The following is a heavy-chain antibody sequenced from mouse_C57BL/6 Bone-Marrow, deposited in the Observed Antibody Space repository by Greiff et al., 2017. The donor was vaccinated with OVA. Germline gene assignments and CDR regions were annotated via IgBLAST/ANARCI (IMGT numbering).Heavy chain of an antibody. CDR1: GFTFSSYG. CDR2: ISSGGSYT. J-gene: IGHJ3*01. CDR3: APYYGPPWCAY. D-gene: IGHD1-2*01. Sequence: EVQLVESGGDLVKPGGSLKLSCAASGFTFSSYGMSWVRQTPDKRLEWVATISSGGSYTYYPDSVKGRFTISRDNAKNTLYLQMSSLKSEDTAMYYCAPYYGPPWCAYWGQGTLVTVSA. V-gene: IGHV5-6*01.